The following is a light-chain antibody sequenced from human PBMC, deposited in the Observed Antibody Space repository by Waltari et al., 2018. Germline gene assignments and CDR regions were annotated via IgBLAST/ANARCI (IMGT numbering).Light chain of an antibody. CDR3: QHHFRLPAT. J-gene: IGKJ1*01. V-gene: IGKV3-20*01. CDR2: GAS. Sequence: IMLTQSPGTLSLSPGERATLSCRASHSISRYLAWYQQKPGQAPRLLIYGASTRATGIPDRFSGSGSGTAFSLTISGLEPEDSAVYYCQHHFRLPATFGQGTKVEIK. CDR1: HSISRY.